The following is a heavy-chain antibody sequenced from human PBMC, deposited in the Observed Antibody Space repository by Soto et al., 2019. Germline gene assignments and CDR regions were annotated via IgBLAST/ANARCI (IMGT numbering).Heavy chain of an antibody. D-gene: IGHD3-10*01. CDR2: IYYSGST. J-gene: IGHJ4*02. CDR1: GGSISSGDYY. Sequence: PSETLCLTCTVSGGSISSGDYYWSWIRQPPGKGLEWIGYIYYSGSTYYNPSLKSRVTISVDTSKNQFSLKLSSVTAADTAVYYCATGVMYYYGSGSYYYFDYWGQGTLVTVSS. V-gene: IGHV4-30-4*01. CDR3: ATGVMYYYGSGSYYYFDY.